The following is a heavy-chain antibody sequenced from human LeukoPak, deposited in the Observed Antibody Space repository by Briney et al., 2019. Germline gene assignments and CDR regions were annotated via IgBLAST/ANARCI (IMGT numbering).Heavy chain of an antibody. Sequence: GGSLRLSCAASGFTFSAYWMSLVRQAPGKGLEWVSTVCGSGGDSSIHYADFGKGRFTISRDNSKNTLYLQMNSLRADDTAIYYCAKQYSGGCYSTVQYGGRGALVSVSS. V-gene: IGHV3-23*01. CDR2: VCGSGGDSSI. CDR1: GFTFSAYW. J-gene: IGHJ4*02. D-gene: IGHD2-15*01. CDR3: AKQYSGGCYSTVQY.